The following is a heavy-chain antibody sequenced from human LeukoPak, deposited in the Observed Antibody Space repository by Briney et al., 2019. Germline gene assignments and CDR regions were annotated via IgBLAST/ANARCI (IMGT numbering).Heavy chain of an antibody. D-gene: IGHD5-18*01. CDR2: INHSGST. CDR1: GFTVSSNY. V-gene: IGHV4-34*01. CDR3: ARDQGSPWIQAGVYYGMDV. J-gene: IGHJ6*02. Sequence: PGGSLRLSCAASGFTVSSNYMSWVRQPPGKGLEWIGEINHSGSTNYNPSLKSRVTISVDTSKNQFSLKLSSVTAADTAVYYCARDQGSPWIQAGVYYGMDVWGQGTTVTVSS.